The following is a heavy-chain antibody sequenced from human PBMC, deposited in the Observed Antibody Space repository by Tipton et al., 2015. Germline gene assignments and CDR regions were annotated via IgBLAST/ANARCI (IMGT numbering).Heavy chain of an antibody. CDR2: IFHRGDT. CDR1: GYSISSGYY. V-gene: IGHV4-38-2*01. J-gene: IGHJ4*02. Sequence: TLSLTCDVSGYSISSGYYWGWIRQPPGKGLEWIGSIFHRGDTNYNPSLKSRVTISLGTSKNQFSLKLNSVTAADTAVYYCACQDYDSLTRDYQTVDYWGQGTLVTVSS. D-gene: IGHD3-9*01. CDR3: ACQDYDSLTRDYQTVDY.